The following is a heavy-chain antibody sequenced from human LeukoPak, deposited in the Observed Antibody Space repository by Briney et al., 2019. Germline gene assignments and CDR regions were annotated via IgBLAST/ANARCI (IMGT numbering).Heavy chain of an antibody. J-gene: IGHJ4*02. CDR3: AKRDCSSTSCYFDY. Sequence: GGSLRLSCAASGFTFSSYGMHWVRQAPGKGLEWVAFIRYDGSNKYYADSVKGRFTISRDNSKNTLYLQMNSLRAEDTAVYYCAKRDCSSTSCYFDYWGQGTLVTVSS. V-gene: IGHV3-30*02. CDR1: GFTFSSYG. D-gene: IGHD2-2*01. CDR2: IRYDGSNK.